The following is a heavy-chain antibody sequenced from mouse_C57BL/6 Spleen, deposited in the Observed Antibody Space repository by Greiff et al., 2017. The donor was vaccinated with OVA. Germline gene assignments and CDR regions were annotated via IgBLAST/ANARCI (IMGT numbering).Heavy chain of an antibody. CDR3: ARSPRAY. CDR2: SNPGSGGT. V-gene: IGHV1-54*01. J-gene: IGHJ3*01. CDR1: GYAFTNYL. Sequence: VQLQQSGAELVRPGTSVKVSCKASGYAFTNYLIEWVKQRPGQGLEWMGVSNPGSGGTNYNEKFKGKATLTAAKSSSTAYMQLSSLTSEDSAVYFCARSPRAYWGQGTLVTVSA.